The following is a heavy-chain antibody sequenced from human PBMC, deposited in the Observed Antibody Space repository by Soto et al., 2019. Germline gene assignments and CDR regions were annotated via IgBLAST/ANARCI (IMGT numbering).Heavy chain of an antibody. CDR2: ISAYNGNT. CDR3: ARDAPPEDY. CDR1: GYTFTSYA. Sequence: GASVKVSCKASGYTFTSYAISWVRQAPGQGLEWMGWISAYNGNTNYAQKLQGRVTMTTDTSTSTAYKELRSLRSDDTAVYYCARDAPPEDYWGQGTLVTVSS. J-gene: IGHJ4*02. V-gene: IGHV1-18*01.